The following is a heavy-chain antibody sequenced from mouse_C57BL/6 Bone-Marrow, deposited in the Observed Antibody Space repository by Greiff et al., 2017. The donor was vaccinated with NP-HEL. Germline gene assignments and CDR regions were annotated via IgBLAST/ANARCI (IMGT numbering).Heavy chain of an antibody. D-gene: IGHD1-1*01. CDR3: ASVLRWGFAY. CDR1: GFTFSSYG. V-gene: IGHV5-6*01. Sequence: EVQRVESGGDLVKPGGSLKLSCAASGFTFSSYGMSWVRQTPDKRLEWVATISSGGSYTYYPDSVKGRFTISRDNAKNTLYLQMSSLKSEDTAMYYCASVLRWGFAYWGQGTLVTVSA. J-gene: IGHJ3*01. CDR2: ISSGGSYT.